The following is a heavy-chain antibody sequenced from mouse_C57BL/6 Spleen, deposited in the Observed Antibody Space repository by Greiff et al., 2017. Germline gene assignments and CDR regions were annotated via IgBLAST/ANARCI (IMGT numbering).Heavy chain of an antibody. D-gene: IGHD1-1*01. Sequence: VQLQQSGAELVRPGASVKLSCTASGFNIKDDYMHWVKQRPEQGLEWIGWIDPENGDTEYASQFQGKATITADTSSNTAYLQLSSLTSEDTAVYYCTSYYGIDYWGQGTTLTVSS. CDR2: IDPENGDT. V-gene: IGHV14-4*01. CDR1: GFNIKDDY. CDR3: TSYYGIDY. J-gene: IGHJ2*01.